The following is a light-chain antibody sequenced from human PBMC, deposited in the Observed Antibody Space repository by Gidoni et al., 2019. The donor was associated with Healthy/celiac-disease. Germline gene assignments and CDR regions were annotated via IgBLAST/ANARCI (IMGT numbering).Light chain of an antibody. CDR2: AAS. Sequence: ESHMTQPPSSLSASVGYRVTITCRASQSISSYLIWYKQKQGKAPKLLIYAASSFQSGVPSRFSGSGFGTDFTLTISSLQPEDFATYYCQQSYSTPFTFXPXTKVDIK. J-gene: IGKJ3*01. CDR1: QSISSY. CDR3: QQSYSTPFT. V-gene: IGKV1-39*01.